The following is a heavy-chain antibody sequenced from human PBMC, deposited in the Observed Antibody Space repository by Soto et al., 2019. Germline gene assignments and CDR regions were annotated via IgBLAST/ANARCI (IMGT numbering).Heavy chain of an antibody. CDR2: INPNSGGT. V-gene: IGHV1-2*04. CDR1: GYTFTGYS. J-gene: IGHJ6*03. D-gene: IGHD5-12*01. Sequence: VKVSCKAPGYTFTGYSMYWPRHAPGQGLEWMGWINPNSGGTNYAQKFQGWVTMTRDTSISTAYMELSRLRSDDTAVYYCARDRGQGYYYYYMDVWGKGTTVTVSS. CDR3: ARDRGQGYYYYYMDV.